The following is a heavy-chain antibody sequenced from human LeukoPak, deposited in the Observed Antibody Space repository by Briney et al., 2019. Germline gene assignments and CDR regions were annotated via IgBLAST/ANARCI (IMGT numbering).Heavy chain of an antibody. CDR2: ISYDGSNK. CDR3: AKDRGYYDSSGYFVASYADY. D-gene: IGHD3-22*01. J-gene: IGHJ4*02. CDR1: GFTFSSYG. V-gene: IGHV3-30*18. Sequence: PGRSLRLSCAASGFTFSSYGMHWVRQAPVKGLEWVAVISYDGSNKYYADSVKGRFTISRDNSKNTLYLQMNSLRAEDTAVYYCAKDRGYYDSSGYFVASYADYWGQGTLVTVSS.